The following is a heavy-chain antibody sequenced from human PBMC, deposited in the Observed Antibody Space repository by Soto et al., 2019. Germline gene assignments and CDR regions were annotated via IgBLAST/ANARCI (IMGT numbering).Heavy chain of an antibody. CDR1: GGSISSYY. J-gene: IGHJ4*02. Sequence: KPSETLSLTCTVSGGSISSYYLSWIRQPAGKGLEWIGRLQTSGSTDYNPSLKSRVTMSVDTSKNQFSLKLSSVTAADTAVYYCARDGPTVTFDYWGQGTLVTVYS. V-gene: IGHV4-4*07. D-gene: IGHD4-4*01. CDR3: ARDGPTVTFDY. CDR2: LQTSGST.